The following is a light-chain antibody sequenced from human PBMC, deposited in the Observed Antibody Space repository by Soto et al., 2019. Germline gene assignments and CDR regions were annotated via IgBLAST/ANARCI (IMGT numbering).Light chain of an antibody. V-gene: IGLV2-8*01. CDR3: SSYAGSNDPPYV. CDR2: EVS. J-gene: IGLJ1*01. CDR1: SSDVGAYNY. Sequence: QSVLTQPPSASGSPGQSVTISCTGTSSDVGAYNYVSWYQQHPGKAPKVMIYEVSKRPSGVPDRFSGSKSGNTASLTVSGLQAEDESEYYCSSYAGSNDPPYVFGTGTKLTVL.